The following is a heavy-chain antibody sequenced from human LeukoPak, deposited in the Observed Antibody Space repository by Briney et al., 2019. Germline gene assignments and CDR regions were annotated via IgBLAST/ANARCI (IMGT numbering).Heavy chain of an antibody. CDR3: ANEEVPNDY. CDR1: RFPFSSHA. Sequence: GGSLRLSCEVSRFPFSSHAMSWVRQAPGRGLEWVSGISISGDRTYYADSVRGRFTISRDNSKNTVFLHMDSLRVDDTAVYYCANEEVPNDYWGQGTLVTVSS. D-gene: IGHD4/OR15-4a*01. V-gene: IGHV3-23*01. CDR2: ISISGDRT. J-gene: IGHJ4*02.